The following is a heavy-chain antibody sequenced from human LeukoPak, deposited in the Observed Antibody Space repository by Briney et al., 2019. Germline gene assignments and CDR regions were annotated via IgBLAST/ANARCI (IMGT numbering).Heavy chain of an antibody. Sequence: ASVKVSCKASGYTFTCYGISWVRQAPGQGLEWMGWISAYNGNTNYAQKLQGRVTMTTDTSTSTAYMELRSLRSDDTAVYYCARDYYDSSGYPTVDYWGQGTLVTVSS. CDR1: GYTFTCYG. CDR3: ARDYYDSSGYPTVDY. J-gene: IGHJ4*02. D-gene: IGHD3-22*01. CDR2: ISAYNGNT. V-gene: IGHV1-18*01.